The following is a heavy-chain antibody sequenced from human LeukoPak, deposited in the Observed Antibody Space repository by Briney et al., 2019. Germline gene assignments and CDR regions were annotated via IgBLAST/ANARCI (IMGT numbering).Heavy chain of an antibody. CDR3: ARAGSGSGWYFDY. J-gene: IGHJ4*02. V-gene: IGHV1-18*01. D-gene: IGHD6-19*01. CDR2: ISPYNGNT. CDR1: GYDFTSVG. Sequence: ASVKVSCTASGYDFTSVGITWVRRAPGQGLEWMGWISPYNGNTRYAQKFQGRVAMTTDTSTTTAYMELRGLRFIDTAVYYCARAGSGSGWYFDYWGQGTLVTVSS.